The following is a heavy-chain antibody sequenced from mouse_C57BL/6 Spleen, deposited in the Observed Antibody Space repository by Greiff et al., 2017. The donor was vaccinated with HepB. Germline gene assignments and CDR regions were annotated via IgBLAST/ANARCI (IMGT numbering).Heavy chain of an antibody. Sequence: QVQLQQPGAELVKPGASVKLSCKASGYTFTSYWMQWVKQRPGQGLEWIGEIDPSDSYTNYNQKFKGKATLTVDTSSSTAYMQLSSLTSEDSAVYDCARGERTPAGAMDYWGQGTSVTVSS. CDR3: ARGERTPAGAMDY. CDR2: IDPSDSYT. CDR1: GYTFTSYW. J-gene: IGHJ4*01. V-gene: IGHV1-50*01.